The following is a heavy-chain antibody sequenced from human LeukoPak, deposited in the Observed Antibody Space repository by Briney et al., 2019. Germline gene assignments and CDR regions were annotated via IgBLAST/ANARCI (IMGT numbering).Heavy chain of an antibody. CDR2: ISYDGSNK. CDR3: ATPYYYDSSGLDY. Sequence: GGSLRLSCAASGFTFSSYAMHWVRQAPGKGLEWMAVISYDGSNKYYADSVKGRFTISRDNSKNTLYLQMNSLRAEDTAVYYCATPYYYDSSGLDYWGQGTLVTVSS. CDR1: GFTFSSYA. V-gene: IGHV3-30*04. D-gene: IGHD3-22*01. J-gene: IGHJ4*02.